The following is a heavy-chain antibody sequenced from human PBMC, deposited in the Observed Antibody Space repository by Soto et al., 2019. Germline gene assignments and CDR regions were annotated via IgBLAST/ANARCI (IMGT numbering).Heavy chain of an antibody. D-gene: IGHD3-16*01. CDR3: ARIGVSSGHESPDFDS. CDR2: ISGFNGNT. J-gene: IGHJ4*02. V-gene: IGHV1-18*01. CDR1: GYIFTSYG. Sequence: ASVKVSCKASGYIFTSYGLSWVRQAPGQGLEWMGWISGFNGNTNYAADLQGRVTMTTDTSTSTAYMELRGLRSDDTAVYYCARIGVSSGHESPDFDSWGQGTLVTVSS.